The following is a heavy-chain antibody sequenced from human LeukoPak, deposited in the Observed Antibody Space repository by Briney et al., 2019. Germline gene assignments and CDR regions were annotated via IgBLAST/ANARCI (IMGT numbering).Heavy chain of an antibody. CDR1: RFTFSSYA. D-gene: IGHD4-17*01. CDR3: AKDSELKTTTYYFDY. V-gene: IGHV3-23*01. Sequence: PGGSLRLSCAASRFTFSSYAMSWVRQAPGKGLEWVSGINWNGGSTGYADSVKGRFTISRDNSKNTLYLQMNSLRAEDTAVYYCAKDSELKTTTYYFDYWGQGTLVTVSS. J-gene: IGHJ4*02. CDR2: INWNGGST.